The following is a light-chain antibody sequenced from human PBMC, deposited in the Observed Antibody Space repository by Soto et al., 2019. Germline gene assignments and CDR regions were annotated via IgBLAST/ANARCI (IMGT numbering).Light chain of an antibody. V-gene: IGKV3-20*01. CDR1: QSVSSSY. Sequence: ENVLTQSPGTLSLSSGERATLSCRASQSVSSSYLAWYQQKPGQAPRLLIYGASSRATGIPDRFSGSGSGTDFTLTISRLEPEDFAVYYCQQYGNSRAFGQGTKVEIK. CDR2: GAS. CDR3: QQYGNSRA. J-gene: IGKJ1*01.